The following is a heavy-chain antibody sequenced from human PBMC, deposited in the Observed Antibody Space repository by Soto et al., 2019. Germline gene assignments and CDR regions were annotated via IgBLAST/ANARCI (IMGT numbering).Heavy chain of an antibody. D-gene: IGHD1-1*01. J-gene: IGHJ5*01. V-gene: IGHV4-4*02. CDR3: ARGGYWRFDS. CDR1: SGSISSGDC. Sequence: QMQLQELGPGLVKPSGTLSLTCVVSSGSISSGDCWTWLRQPPGKGLEWIGEVFHSGSANYNPPLKSRVTMSVDKSKNHFSLELTSVTAADTAMYFCARGGYWRFDSWGQGTLVTVSS. CDR2: VFHSGSA.